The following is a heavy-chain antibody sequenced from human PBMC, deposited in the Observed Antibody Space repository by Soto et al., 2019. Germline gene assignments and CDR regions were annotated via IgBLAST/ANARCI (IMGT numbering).Heavy chain of an antibody. CDR2: INPNSGGT. CDR1: GYTFTGYY. J-gene: IGHJ3*02. Sequence: QVQLVQSGAEVKKPGASVKVSCKASGYTFTGYYMHWVRQAPGQGLEWMVWINPNSGGTNYAQKFQGWVTMTRDTSISTAYMELSRLRSDDTAVYYCASRVLPGYCSGGSCPDDAFDIWGQGTMVTVSS. CDR3: ASRVLPGYCSGGSCPDDAFDI. V-gene: IGHV1-2*04. D-gene: IGHD2-15*01.